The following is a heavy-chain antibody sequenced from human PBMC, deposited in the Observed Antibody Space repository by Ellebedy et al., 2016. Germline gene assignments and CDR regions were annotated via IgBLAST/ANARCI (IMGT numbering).Heavy chain of an antibody. D-gene: IGHD6-19*01. V-gene: IGHV4-31*03. Sequence: SETLSLTCTVSGGSISSGDYYWSWIRQHPGKGLEWIGYIYYSGSTYYNPSLKSRVTISVDTSKNQFSLKLSSVTAADTAVYYCAGGGSSGWYLVFDYWGQGTLVTVSS. J-gene: IGHJ4*02. CDR1: GGSISSGDYY. CDR2: IYYSGST. CDR3: AGGGSSGWYLVFDY.